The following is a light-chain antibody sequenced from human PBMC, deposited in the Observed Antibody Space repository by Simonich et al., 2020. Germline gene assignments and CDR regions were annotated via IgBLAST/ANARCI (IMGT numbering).Light chain of an antibody. V-gene: IGLV2-14*01. Sequence: QSALTQPASVSGSPGQSITISCTGTSSDVGGYNYVSWYQQHPGKAPKLMIYDVIKRPSGVSNRFSCSKSGNTASLTISGLQAEDEADYYCSSYTSSSTLVFGGGTKLTVL. CDR2: DVI. CDR3: SSYTSSSTLV. J-gene: IGLJ2*01. CDR1: SSDVGGYNY.